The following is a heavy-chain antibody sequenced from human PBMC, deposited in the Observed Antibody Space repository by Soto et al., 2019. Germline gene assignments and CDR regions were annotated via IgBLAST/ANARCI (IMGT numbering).Heavy chain of an antibody. CDR1: GGSISSGGYY. CDR3: ARFHGFYYYYGMDV. V-gene: IGHV4-31*03. J-gene: IGHJ6*02. CDR2: IYYSGST. Sequence: QVQLQESGPGLVKPSQTLSLTCTVSGGSISSGGYYWSWIRQHPGKGLEWIGYIYYSGSTYYNPSLKRRVTISVDTSKNQFSLKLSSVTAADTAVYYCARFHGFYYYYGMDVWGQGTTVTVSS.